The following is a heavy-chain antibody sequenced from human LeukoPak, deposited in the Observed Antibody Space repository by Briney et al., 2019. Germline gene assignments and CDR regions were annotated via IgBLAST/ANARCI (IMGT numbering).Heavy chain of an antibody. CDR3: ARGPIYYYYGIDV. V-gene: IGHV4-34*01. CDR2: INHSGST. J-gene: IGHJ6*02. CDR1: GGSFNGYY. Sequence: SETLSLTCAVYGGSFNGYYWSWLRQPPGKGLEWIGEINHSGSTNYNPSLKSRVTISVDTSKNQFSLKLSSVTAADTAVYYCARGPIYYYYGIDVWGQGTTVTVSS.